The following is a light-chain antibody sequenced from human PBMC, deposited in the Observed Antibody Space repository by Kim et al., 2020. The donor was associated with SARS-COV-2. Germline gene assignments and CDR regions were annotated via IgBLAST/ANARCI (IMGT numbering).Light chain of an antibody. V-gene: IGKV1-39*01. CDR1: QTIGGY. CDR3: QETFTTPPYI. Sequence: DIQMTQSPSSLSASIGDRVVITCRASQTIGGYVNWYQQKPGKAPKLLIYGVSTLQSGVPSRFNGSGSGTDFALIINTVQAEDFATYYCQETFTTPPYIFGQGTKLEI. J-gene: IGKJ2*01. CDR2: GVS.